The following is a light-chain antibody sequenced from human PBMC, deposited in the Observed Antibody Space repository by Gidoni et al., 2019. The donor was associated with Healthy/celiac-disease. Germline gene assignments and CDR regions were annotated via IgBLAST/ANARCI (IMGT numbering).Light chain of an antibody. CDR1: SSDVGGYNY. Sequence: QSALTQPASVSGSPGQSITISCTGTSSDVGGYNYVSWYQQHPGKAPKLMIYEVSNRPSGVSNRISVLQAEDEADYYCSSYTSSSTDVLFGGGTKLTVL. J-gene: IGLJ2*01. V-gene: IGLV2-14*01. CDR3: SSYTSSSTDVL. CDR2: EVS.